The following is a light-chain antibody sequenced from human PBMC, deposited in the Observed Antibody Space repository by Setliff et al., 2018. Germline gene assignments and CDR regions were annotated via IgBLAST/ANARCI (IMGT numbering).Light chain of an antibody. CDR1: SSDVGGYNY. CDR2: DVS. V-gene: IGLV2-14*01. CDR3: SSYTGSSTPYV. J-gene: IGLJ1*01. Sequence: LTQPASVSGSPGQSITISCTGTSSDVGGYNYVSWYQQHPGKAPKLMIYDVSKRPSGVSNRFSGSKSGNTASLTISGLQAEDEADYYCSSYTGSSTPYVFGTGTKVTV.